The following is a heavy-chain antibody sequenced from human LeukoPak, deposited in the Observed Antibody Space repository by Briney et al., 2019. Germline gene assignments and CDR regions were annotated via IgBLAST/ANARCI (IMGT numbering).Heavy chain of an antibody. D-gene: IGHD4-23*01. Sequence: GGSLRLSCEASGFTFSSFNMNWVRQAPGKGLEWVSSITSSGDIYYADSVKGRFTISRDNAKNSLYLQMNSLRVEDTAVYYCARAVASFDYWGQGTLVTVSS. CDR2: ITSSGDI. V-gene: IGHV3-21*01. J-gene: IGHJ4*02. CDR1: GFTFSSFN. CDR3: ARAVASFDY.